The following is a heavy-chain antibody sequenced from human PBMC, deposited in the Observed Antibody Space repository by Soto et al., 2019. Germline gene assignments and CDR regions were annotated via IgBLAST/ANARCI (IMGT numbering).Heavy chain of an antibody. D-gene: IGHD3-9*01. CDR1: GGTFIGYC. CDR2: INHSGST. V-gene: IGHV4-34*08. J-gene: IGHJ4*02. CDR3: ANGLGPTTGIDY. Sequence: SETMCLTWAVDGGTFIGYCWSWIRQPPGKGLEWIGEINHSGSTNYNPSLKSRVTISVDTSKNQFSLKMTSVTAADTAVYYCANGLGPTTGIDYWGQGTLVTVSS.